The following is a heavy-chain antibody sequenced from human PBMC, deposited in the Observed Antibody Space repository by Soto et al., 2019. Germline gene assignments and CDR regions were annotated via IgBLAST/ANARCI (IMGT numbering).Heavy chain of an antibody. Sequence: PSETLSLTCTVSGVSINNYYWTWIRQPPGKRLGWIGAIYYTGSTTSNPSLRSRVTFSVDTPKTQSSLSLTSVTAADTYLYSCEKDGCCGHFDYWGQGTLVTVSS. D-gene: IGHD2-8*01. J-gene: IGHJ4*02. CDR1: GVSINNYY. V-gene: IGHV4-59*01. CDR3: EKDGCCGHFDY. CDR2: IYYTGST.